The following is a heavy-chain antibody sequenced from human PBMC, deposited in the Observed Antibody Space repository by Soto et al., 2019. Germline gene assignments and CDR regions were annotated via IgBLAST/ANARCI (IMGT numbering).Heavy chain of an antibody. J-gene: IGHJ6*02. V-gene: IGHV3-30*18. CDR2: ISYDGSNK. CDR3: AKEGGDCSGGSCYFYYYYGMDV. Sequence: SLRLSCAASGFTFSSYGMHWVRQAPGKGLEWVAVISYDGSNKYYADSVKGRFTISRDNSKNTLYLQMNSLRAEDTAVYYCAKEGGDCSGGSCYFYYYYGMDVWGQGTTVTVSS. D-gene: IGHD2-15*01. CDR1: GFTFSSYG.